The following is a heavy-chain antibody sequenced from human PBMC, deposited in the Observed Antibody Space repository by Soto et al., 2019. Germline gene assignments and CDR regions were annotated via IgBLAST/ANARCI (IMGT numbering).Heavy chain of an antibody. V-gene: IGHV5-51*01. J-gene: IGHJ3*02. D-gene: IGHD2-2*01. CDR2: IYPGDSDT. CDR3: ARAVPAAISPSDAFDI. Sequence: GESLKISCKGSGYSFTSYWIGWVRQMPGKGLEWMGIIYPGDSDTRYSPSFQGQVTISADKSISTAYLQWSSLKASDTAMYYCARAVPAAISPSDAFDIWGQGTMVTVSS. CDR1: GYSFTSYW.